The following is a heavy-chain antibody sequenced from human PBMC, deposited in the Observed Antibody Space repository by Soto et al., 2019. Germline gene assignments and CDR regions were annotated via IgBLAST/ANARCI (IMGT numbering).Heavy chain of an antibody. CDR3: AKVNDDAPSQDAFDI. V-gene: IGHV3-23*01. CDR2: ISGSGGST. J-gene: IGHJ3*02. Sequence: GGSLRLSCAASGFTFSSYAMSWVRQAPGKGLEWVSAISGSGGSTYYADSVKGRFTISRDNSKNTLYMQMNSLRAEDTAVYYCAKVNDDAPSQDAFDIWGQGTMVTVSS. D-gene: IGHD1-1*01. CDR1: GFTFSSYA.